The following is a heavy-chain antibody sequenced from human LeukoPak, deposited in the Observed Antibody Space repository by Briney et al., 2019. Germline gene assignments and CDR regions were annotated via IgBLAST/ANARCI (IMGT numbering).Heavy chain of an antibody. CDR1: GYSITNNNW. D-gene: IGHD6-19*01. CDR2: IYYSGSA. V-gene: IGHV4-28*01. J-gene: IGHJ3*02. Sequence: PSETLSLTCTVSGYSITNNNWWGWIRQPPGKGLEWIGYIYYSGSAYYNASLKSRVTMSVDSSKNQFSLELSSVTAVDTAVYYCARNQAVAANRGAFDIWGQWTTVTVSS. CDR3: ARNQAVAANRGAFDI.